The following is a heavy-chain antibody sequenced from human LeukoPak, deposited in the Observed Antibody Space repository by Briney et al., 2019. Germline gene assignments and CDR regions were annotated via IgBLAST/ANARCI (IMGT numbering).Heavy chain of an antibody. CDR1: GYTFTSYA. Sequence: ASVKVSCKASGYTFTSYAMHWVRQAPGQRLERMGWINAGNGNTKYSQKFQGRVTITRDTSASTAYMELSSLRSEDTAVYYCAREVAYYDFWSGYYAFGYWGQGTLVTVSS. D-gene: IGHD3-3*01. CDR2: INAGNGNT. V-gene: IGHV1-3*01. CDR3: AREVAYYDFWSGYYAFGY. J-gene: IGHJ4*02.